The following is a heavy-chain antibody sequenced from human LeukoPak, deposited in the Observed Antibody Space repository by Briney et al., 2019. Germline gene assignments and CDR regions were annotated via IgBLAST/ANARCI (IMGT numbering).Heavy chain of an antibody. Sequence: PSETLSLTCAVYGGSFSGYYWSWIRQPPGKGLEWIGEINHSGSTNYNPSLKSRVTISVDTSKNQFSLKLSSVTAADTAVYYCARHSRSGYSSSWYFPSFDYWGQGTLVTVSS. J-gene: IGHJ4*02. CDR2: INHSGST. D-gene: IGHD6-13*01. CDR1: GGSFSGYY. CDR3: ARHSRSGYSSSWYFPSFDY. V-gene: IGHV4-34*01.